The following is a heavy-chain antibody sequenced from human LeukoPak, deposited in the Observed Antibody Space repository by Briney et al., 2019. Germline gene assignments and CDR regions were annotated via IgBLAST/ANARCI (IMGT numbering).Heavy chain of an antibody. CDR2: IYHSGGT. Sequence: SETLSLTCVVSGASISSGGYSWSWIRQPPGKGLEWIGCIYHSGGTHYNPSLKSRVTMSVDMSKNQISLNLNSVTAADTAVYYCARDMWGSSTWGPGTLVTVSS. CDR3: ARDMWGSST. J-gene: IGHJ5*02. CDR1: GASISSGGYS. D-gene: IGHD3-16*01. V-gene: IGHV4-30-2*01.